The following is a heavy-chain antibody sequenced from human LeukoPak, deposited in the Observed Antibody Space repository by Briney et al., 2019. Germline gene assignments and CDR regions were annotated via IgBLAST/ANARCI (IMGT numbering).Heavy chain of an antibody. CDR3: ARVNLRGSNYDWFDP. CDR2: ISPVIETA. V-gene: IGHV1-69*08. Sequence: SLKVSCKTSGGTFLSHIFSWVRQAPGHGLEWIGKISPVIETARYAQTFQGRVSIYTDKDTTTVYMDLSGLRPDATAYYYCARVNLRGSNYDWFDPWGQGTRVIVSS. D-gene: IGHD3-10*01. J-gene: IGHJ5*02. CDR1: GGTFLSHI.